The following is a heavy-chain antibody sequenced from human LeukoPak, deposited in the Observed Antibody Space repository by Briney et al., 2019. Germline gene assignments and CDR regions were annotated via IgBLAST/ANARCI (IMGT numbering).Heavy chain of an antibody. CDR1: GFTFSSYG. J-gene: IGHJ4*02. V-gene: IGHV3-23*01. Sequence: GGSLRLSCAASGFTFSSYGMSWVRQAPGKGLEWVSTISDSGGSTYYADSVKGRLTISRDDSKNTLYLQINSLRAEDTAIYYCASKKSGYYYYFDYWGQGTLVTVSS. CDR3: ASKKSGYYYYFDY. D-gene: IGHD3-22*01. CDR2: ISDSGGST.